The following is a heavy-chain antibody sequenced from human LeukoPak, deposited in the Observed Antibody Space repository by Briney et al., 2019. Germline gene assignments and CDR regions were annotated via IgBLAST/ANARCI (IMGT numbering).Heavy chain of an antibody. CDR1: GYTFTSYG. V-gene: IGHV1-18*01. J-gene: IGHJ4*02. Sequence: ASVKVSCKASGYTFTSYGISWVRQAPGQGLEWIGWISAYNGNTDYAQKLQGRVTMTTDTSTSTAYMELRSLRSDDTAVYYCGRVAYCGGDCHPYYFDYWGQGTLVTVSS. CDR3: GRVAYCGGDCHPYYFDY. CDR2: ISAYNGNT. D-gene: IGHD2-21*02.